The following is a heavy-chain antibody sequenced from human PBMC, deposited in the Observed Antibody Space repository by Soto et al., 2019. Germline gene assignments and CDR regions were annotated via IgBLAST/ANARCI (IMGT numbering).Heavy chain of an antibody. D-gene: IGHD2-15*01. Sequence: QVQLQQWGAGLLKPSETLSLTCAVYGVSFSGYYWSWIRQPPGKGLEWIGEFNHSGSTNYNPSLKSRFTISVDTSKNPFSLKLSSVTAADTAVYYCARGPHETVAAGSGRCGFHYWGQGTLVTVSS. CDR3: ARGPHETVAAGSGRCGFHY. V-gene: IGHV4-34*01. J-gene: IGHJ4*02. CDR2: FNHSGST. CDR1: GVSFSGYY.